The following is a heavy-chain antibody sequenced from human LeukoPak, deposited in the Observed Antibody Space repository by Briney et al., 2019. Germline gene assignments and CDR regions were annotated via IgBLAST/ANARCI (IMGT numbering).Heavy chain of an antibody. J-gene: IGHJ3*02. V-gene: IGHV3-23*01. CDR3: AKDLLHYDYVRAFDI. CDR2: ISGSGGST. Sequence: GGSLRLSCAASGFTFSSYAMSWVREAPGKGLEWVSAISGSGGSTYYADSVKGRFTISRDNSKNTLYLQMNSLRAEDTAVYYCAKDLLHYDYVRAFDIWGQGTMVTVSS. CDR1: GFTFSSYA. D-gene: IGHD3-16*01.